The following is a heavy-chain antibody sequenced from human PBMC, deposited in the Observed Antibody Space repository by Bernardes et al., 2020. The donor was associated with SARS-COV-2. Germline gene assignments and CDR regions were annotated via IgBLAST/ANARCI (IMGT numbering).Heavy chain of an antibody. CDR1: GFTFGDHS. J-gene: IGHJ4*02. V-gene: IGHV3-21*01. Sequence: GGSLRLSRAASGFTFGDHSMNWVRQAPGKGLEWVSSISSSSTYIYYADSVKGRFTISRDNAKESLYLEMNSLRAEDTAMYYCARGIVGATADYWGQGTLVTVSS. D-gene: IGHD1-26*01. CDR2: ISSSSTYI. CDR3: ARGIVGATADY.